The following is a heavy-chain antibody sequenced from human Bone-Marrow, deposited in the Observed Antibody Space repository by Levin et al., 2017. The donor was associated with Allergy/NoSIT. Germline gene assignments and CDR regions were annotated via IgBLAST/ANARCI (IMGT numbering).Heavy chain of an antibody. CDR3: ARGGSGRDYNFDY. CDR2: IYPGDSDT. Sequence: GGSLRLSCKGSGYSFTSYWIGWVRQMPGKGLEWMGIIYPGDSDTRYSPSFQGQVTISADKSISTAYLQWSSLKASDTAMYYCARGGSGRDYNFDYWGQGTLVTVSS. J-gene: IGHJ4*02. D-gene: IGHD3-10*01. CDR1: GYSFTSYW. V-gene: IGHV5-51*01.